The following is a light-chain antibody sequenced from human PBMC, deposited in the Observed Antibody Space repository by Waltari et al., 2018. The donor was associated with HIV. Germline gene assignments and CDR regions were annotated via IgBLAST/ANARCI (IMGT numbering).Light chain of an antibody. CDR3: SSFTTSNSLL. CDR1: SSAVGAYNY. CDR2: EVS. J-gene: IGLJ2*01. V-gene: IGLV2-14*01. Sequence: QSALTQPASVSGSPGQSITVSCTGTSSAVGAYNYVPWYQQTPGTAPKLVIYEVSNRPSGISYRFSGSKSGNTASLTISGLQTEDEGDYYCSSFTTSNSLLFGGGTKVTVL.